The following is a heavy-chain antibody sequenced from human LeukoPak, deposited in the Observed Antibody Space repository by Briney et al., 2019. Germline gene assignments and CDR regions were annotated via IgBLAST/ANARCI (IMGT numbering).Heavy chain of an antibody. CDR1: GGSISSSSYY. Sequence: SETLSLACTVSGGSISSSSYYWGWIRQPPGKGLEWIGSIYYSGSTYYNPSLKSRVTISVDKSKNQFSLKLSSVTAADTAVYYCARVKILDTAMVRFDYWGQGTLVTVSS. CDR2: IYYSGST. V-gene: IGHV4-39*07. D-gene: IGHD5-18*01. CDR3: ARVKILDTAMVRFDY. J-gene: IGHJ4*02.